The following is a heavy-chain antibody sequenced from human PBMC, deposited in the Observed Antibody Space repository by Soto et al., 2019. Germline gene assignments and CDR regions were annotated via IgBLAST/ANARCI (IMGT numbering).Heavy chain of an antibody. Sequence: EVQLLESGGGLVQPGGSLRLSCVASELTFSSFAMSWVRQAPGKGLEWVSAISGGVGTTYYADSVKGRFTISRDTSKNTLYLQMNSLRAEDTALYYCAKSYSSIWYDYFDHWGQGTMVTVSS. CDR3: AKSYSSIWYDYFDH. V-gene: IGHV3-23*01. D-gene: IGHD6-13*01. J-gene: IGHJ4*02. CDR2: ISGGVGTT. CDR1: ELTFSSFA.